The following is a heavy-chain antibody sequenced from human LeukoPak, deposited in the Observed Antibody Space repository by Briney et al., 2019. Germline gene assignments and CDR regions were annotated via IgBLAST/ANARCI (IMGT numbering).Heavy chain of an antibody. CDR3: ARATGWGLTVRTTWYFDY. V-gene: IGHV4-61*01. CDR1: GGSISSGSYY. J-gene: IGHJ4*02. D-gene: IGHD4-17*01. Sequence: PSETLSLTCTVSGGSISSGSYYWSWLRQPPEKGLEWIGDIYRSGSANFNPSLRSRVAMSVDTSKNQFSLKLSSVTTADTAVYYCARATGWGLTVRTTWYFDYWGQGTLVTVSS. CDR2: IYRSGSA.